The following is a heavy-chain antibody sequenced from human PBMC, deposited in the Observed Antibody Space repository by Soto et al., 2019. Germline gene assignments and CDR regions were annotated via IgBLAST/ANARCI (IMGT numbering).Heavy chain of an antibody. D-gene: IGHD3-16*02. Sequence: VQLVQSGAEVKKPGASVKVSCKASGYTFTNNAIHWVRQAPGQRLEWLGWLNAGYSNREYSQKFQGRIIMTKDTSARTAYMELSSLISEDTAVYYCARGDDFVWGSYRSDAFAIWGQGTMVTVSS. V-gene: IGHV1-3*01. CDR3: ARGDDFVWGSYRSDAFAI. J-gene: IGHJ3*02. CDR2: LNAGYSNR. CDR1: GYTFTNNA.